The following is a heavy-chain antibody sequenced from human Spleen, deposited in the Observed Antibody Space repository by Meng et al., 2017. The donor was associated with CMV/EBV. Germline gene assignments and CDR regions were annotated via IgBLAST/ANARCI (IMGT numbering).Heavy chain of an antibody. V-gene: IGHV4-30-4*08. CDR3: ARSGSYSRLDP. J-gene: IGHJ5*02. CDR2: IYNSGST. D-gene: IGHD1-26*01. Sequence: SETLSLTCTVSGGSISSSSYYWGWIRQPPGKGLEWIGFIYNSGSTYYNPSLKSRVTISADTSKKQFSLKLTSVTVADSAVYYCARSGSYSRLDPWGQGTLVTVSS. CDR1: GGSISSSSYY.